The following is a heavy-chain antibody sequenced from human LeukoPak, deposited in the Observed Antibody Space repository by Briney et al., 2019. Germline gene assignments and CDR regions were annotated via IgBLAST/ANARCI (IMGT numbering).Heavy chain of an antibody. Sequence: GALRLSCAASGFTFSSYAMSWVRQAPGKGLEWVSAISGSGGSTYYADSVKGRFTISRDSSKNTLYLQMNSLRAEDTAVYYCAKAPGSSGKYNWFDPWGQGTLVTVST. D-gene: IGHD6-19*01. CDR3: AKAPGSSGKYNWFDP. V-gene: IGHV3-23*01. CDR1: GFTFSSYA. J-gene: IGHJ5*02. CDR2: ISGSGGST.